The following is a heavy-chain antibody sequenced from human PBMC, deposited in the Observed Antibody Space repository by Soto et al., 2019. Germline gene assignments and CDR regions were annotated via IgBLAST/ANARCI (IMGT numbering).Heavy chain of an antibody. D-gene: IGHD3-3*01. CDR2: IYYSGSA. CDR1: GGSISSSSYY. V-gene: IGHV4-39*01. CDR3: ARSPVLYYDFWSGPPRDV. J-gene: IGHJ6*02. Sequence: SETLSLTCTVSGGSISSSSYYWGWIRQPPGKGLEWIGSIYYSGSAYYNPSLKSRVTISVDTSKNQFSLKLSSVTAADTAVYYCARSPVLYYDFWSGPPRDVWGQGTTVTVSS.